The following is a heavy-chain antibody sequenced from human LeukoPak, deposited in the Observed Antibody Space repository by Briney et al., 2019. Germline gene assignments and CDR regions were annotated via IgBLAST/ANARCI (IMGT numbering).Heavy chain of an antibody. CDR2: VFHSGST. Sequence: NPSGTLSLTCAVSGGSISSGNWWSWVRQPPGKGLQWIGEVFHSGSTNYNPSLKSRVTISVDNSKNQLSLTLTSVTAADTAVYYCAREVGGDFDALDYWGQGTLVTVSS. D-gene: IGHD4-17*01. V-gene: IGHV4-4*02. J-gene: IGHJ4*02. CDR1: GGSISSGNW. CDR3: AREVGGDFDALDY.